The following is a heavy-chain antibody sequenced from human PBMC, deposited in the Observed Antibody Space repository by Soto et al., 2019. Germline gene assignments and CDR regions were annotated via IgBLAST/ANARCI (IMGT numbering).Heavy chain of an antibody. CDR3: ARLYDFWSDTYGMDV. V-gene: IGHV3-53*02. Sequence: EVQLVETGGGLIQPGGSLRLSCAASGFTVSSNYMSWVRQAPGKGLEWVSVIYSGGSTYYADSVKGRFTISRDNSKNTLYIQMNSLSAEDTAVYYCARLYDFWSDTYGMDVWGQGTTVTVSS. CDR1: GFTVSSNY. CDR2: IYSGGST. D-gene: IGHD3-3*01. J-gene: IGHJ6*02.